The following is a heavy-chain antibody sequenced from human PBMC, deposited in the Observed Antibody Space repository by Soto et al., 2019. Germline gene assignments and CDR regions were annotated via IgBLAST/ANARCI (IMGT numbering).Heavy chain of an antibody. J-gene: IGHJ4*02. CDR1: GGSISSYY. Sequence: SETLSLTCTVSGGSISSYYWSWIRQPPGKGLEWIGYIHYSGSTNYNPSLKSRVTISVDTSKNQFSLKLSSVTAADTAVYYCARVSLKYSYGFDYWGQGTLVTVSS. V-gene: IGHV4-59*01. CDR2: IHYSGST. CDR3: ARVSLKYSYGFDY. D-gene: IGHD5-18*01.